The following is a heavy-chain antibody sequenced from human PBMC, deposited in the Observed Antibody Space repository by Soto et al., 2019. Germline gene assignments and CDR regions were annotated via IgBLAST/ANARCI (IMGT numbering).Heavy chain of an antibody. D-gene: IGHD5-12*01. CDR2: VWYDGGNK. CDR1: GFTFSRYG. CDR3: VRAAGYSGNDYVYYYGMDV. J-gene: IGHJ6*02. Sequence: QVQLVESGGGVVQPGRSLRLSCAASGFTFSRYGMHWVRQAPGKGLEWVALVWYDGGNKYYADSVKGRFTISRDNSKNTLHLQMNSLRDEDTAVYYCVRAAGYSGNDYVYYYGMDVWGQGTTVTVSS. V-gene: IGHV3-33*01.